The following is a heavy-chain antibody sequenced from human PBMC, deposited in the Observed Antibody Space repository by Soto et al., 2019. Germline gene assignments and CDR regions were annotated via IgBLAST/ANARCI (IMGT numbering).Heavy chain of an antibody. CDR1: GGSISSSSYY. V-gene: IGHV4-39*02. CDR3: ARDENSSGWLFPYGMDV. D-gene: IGHD6-19*01. J-gene: IGHJ6*02. Sequence: SETLSLTCTASGGSISSSSYYCGWIRQPPGKGLEWIGSIYYSGSTYYNPSLKSRITINPDTSKNQFSLQLNSATPEDTAVYYCARDENSSGWLFPYGMDVWGQGTTVTVSS. CDR2: IYYSGST.